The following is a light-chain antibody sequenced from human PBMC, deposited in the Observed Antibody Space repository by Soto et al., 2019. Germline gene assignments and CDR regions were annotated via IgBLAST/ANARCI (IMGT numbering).Light chain of an antibody. V-gene: IGKV1-5*01. Sequence: IQMTQSPSTLSASLGERVTITCRASQNINRRLAWYQQKPGKAPNLLIYDASSSESGVPARFGGGGSGTEFTLTSSSLQPDDFPTFYCQQYTNYPCTFGQGTKLEIK. CDR3: QQYTNYPCT. J-gene: IGKJ2*02. CDR2: DAS. CDR1: QNINRR.